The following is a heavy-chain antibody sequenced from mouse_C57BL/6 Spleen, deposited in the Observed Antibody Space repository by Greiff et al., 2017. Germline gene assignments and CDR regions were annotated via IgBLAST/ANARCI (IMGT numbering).Heavy chain of an antibody. CDR1: GYSFTGYY. J-gene: IGHJ4*01. CDR2: INPSTGGT. Sequence: EVQRVESGPELVKPGASVKISCKASGYSFTGYYMNWVKQSPEKSLEWIGEINPSTGGTTYNQKFKAKATLTVDKSSSTAYMQLKSLTSEDSAVYYCARTGYYAMDYWGQGTSVTVSS. CDR3: ARTGYYAMDY. V-gene: IGHV1-42*01.